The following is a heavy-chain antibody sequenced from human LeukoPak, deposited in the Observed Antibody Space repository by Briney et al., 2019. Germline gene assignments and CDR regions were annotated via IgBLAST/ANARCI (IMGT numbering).Heavy chain of an antibody. Sequence: GGSLRLSCAASGFTFSSYSMNWVRQAPGKGLEWVSSISSSSSYIYYADSVKGRFTISRDNAKNSLYLQMNSLRAEDTAVYYCARPNWNDGVEYYYYYYGMDVWGQGTTVTVSS. J-gene: IGHJ6*02. CDR3: ARPNWNDGVEYYYYYYGMDV. D-gene: IGHD1-1*01. CDR1: GFTFSSYS. CDR2: ISSSSSYI. V-gene: IGHV3-21*01.